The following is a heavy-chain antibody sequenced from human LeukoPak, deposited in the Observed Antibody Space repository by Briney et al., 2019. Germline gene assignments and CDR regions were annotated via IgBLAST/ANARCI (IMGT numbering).Heavy chain of an antibody. J-gene: IGHJ6*04. CDR1: GGSISSDSYY. CDR2: IYTSGST. CDR3: ARESRMTTPV. Sequence: NPSETLSLTCTVSGGSISSDSYYWSWIRQPAGKGLEWIGRIYTSGSTNYNPSLKSRVTISVDTSKNQFSLKLSSVTAADTAVYYCARESRMTTPVWGKGTTVTISS. D-gene: IGHD4-17*01. V-gene: IGHV4-61*02.